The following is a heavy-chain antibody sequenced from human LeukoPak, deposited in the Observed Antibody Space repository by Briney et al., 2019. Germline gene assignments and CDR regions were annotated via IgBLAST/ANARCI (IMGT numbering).Heavy chain of an antibody. CDR3: ARDIGYCSSTGCYPMFDY. CDR1: GGSISSGSFY. CDR2: IFSSGIT. J-gene: IGHJ4*02. V-gene: IGHV4-61*02. Sequence: PSQTLSLTCTVFGGSISSGSFYWSWIRQPAGKGLEWIGRIFSSGITNYNPSLKSRVTISVDTSKNQFSLKLNSVTAADTAVYYCARDIGYCSSTGCYPMFDYWGQGTLVTVSS. D-gene: IGHD2-2*03.